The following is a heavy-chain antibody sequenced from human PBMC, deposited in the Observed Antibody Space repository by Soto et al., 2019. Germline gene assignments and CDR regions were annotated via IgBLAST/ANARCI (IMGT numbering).Heavy chain of an antibody. CDR1: GSIFSNFG. CDR2: ISYDGSNK. D-gene: IGHD6-19*01. V-gene: IGHV3-30*18. CDR3: AKGLGSGWYYFDD. J-gene: IGHJ4*02. Sequence: QVQLVESGGGVVQPGRSLRLSCAGSGSIFSNFGMHWVRQAPGKGLEWVAVISYDGSNKYYADSVKGRFTISRDNSKNTLDLEMNSLRAEDTAIYYCAKGLGSGWYYFDDWGQGTLVTVSS.